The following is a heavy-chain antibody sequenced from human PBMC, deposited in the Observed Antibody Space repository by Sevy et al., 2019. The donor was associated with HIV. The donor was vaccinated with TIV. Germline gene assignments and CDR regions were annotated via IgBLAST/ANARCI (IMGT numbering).Heavy chain of an antibody. V-gene: IGHV3-30*04. J-gene: IGHJ6*02. D-gene: IGHD3-22*01. CDR2: ISYDGNNK. CDR3: ARDRKSNRYDSSVFHPINCYYYGMDV. CDR1: EFTFNKYA. Sequence: GGSLRLSCAASEFTFNKYALHWVRQAPGKGLEWVAVISYDGNNKYYAESVKGRFTISRDNSKNTLYLQMNSLRAEDTARYYCARDRKSNRYDSSVFHPINCYYYGMDVWGQGTTVTVSS.